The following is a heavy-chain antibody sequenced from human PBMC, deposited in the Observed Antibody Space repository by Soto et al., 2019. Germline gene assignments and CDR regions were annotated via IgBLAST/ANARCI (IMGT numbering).Heavy chain of an antibody. D-gene: IGHD2-15*01. J-gene: IGHJ6*02. CDR3: AKSSYCSGSSCYYYYYGMDV. CDR2: ISYDGSNK. Sequence: GGSLRLSCAASGFTFSSYGMHWVRQAPGKGLEWVTVISYDGSNKYYADSVKGRFTISRDNSKNTLYLQMHSLRAEDTAVYYCAKSSYCSGSSCYYYYYGMDVWGRDHGHR. CDR1: GFTFSSYG. V-gene: IGHV3-30*18.